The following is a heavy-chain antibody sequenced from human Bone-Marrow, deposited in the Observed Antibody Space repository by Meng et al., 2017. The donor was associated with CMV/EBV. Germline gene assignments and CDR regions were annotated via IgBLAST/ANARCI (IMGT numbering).Heavy chain of an antibody. CDR2: ISYDGSNK. CDR1: GFTFSSYA. Sequence: GESLKISCAASGFTFSSYAMHWVRQAPGKGLEWVAGISYDGSNKYYADSVKGRFTIFRDNSKNTVYLQMSSLREDTAVYYCAKDPRMPFGVVIIRYYYYGMDVWGQGTTVTVSS. CDR3: AKDPRMPFGVVIIRYYYYGMDV. J-gene: IGHJ6*02. V-gene: IGHV3-30*04. D-gene: IGHD3-3*01.